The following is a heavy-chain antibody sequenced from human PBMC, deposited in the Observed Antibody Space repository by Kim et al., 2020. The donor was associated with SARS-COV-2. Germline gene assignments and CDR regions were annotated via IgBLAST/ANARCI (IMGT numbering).Heavy chain of an antibody. J-gene: IGHJ5*02. CDR1: GFTVSSNY. Sequence: GGSLRLSCAASGFTVSSNYMNWVRQAPGKGLEWVSVIYSGGSTYYADSVKGRFTISRDNSKNTLYLQMNSLRDEDTAVYYCVRDGSSGYYSHFDPWGQGTLVTVSS. D-gene: IGHD3-22*01. CDR3: VRDGSSGYYSHFDP. CDR2: IYSGGST. V-gene: IGHV3-53*01.